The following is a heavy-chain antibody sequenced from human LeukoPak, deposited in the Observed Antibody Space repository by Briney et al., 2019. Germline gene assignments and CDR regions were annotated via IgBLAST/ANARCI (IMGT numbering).Heavy chain of an antibody. J-gene: IGHJ4*02. CDR3: ARRNIAAAALDY. CDR2: ISNTGVST. V-gene: IGHV3-64D*06. Sequence: GGSLRLSCSASGFTFSSFALHWVRQAPGKGLEYVSGISNTGVSTYYADSVTGRFTISRDNSKNTLYLQMGSLRAEDTAIYYCARRNIAAAALDYWGQGTLVTVSS. D-gene: IGHD6-13*01. CDR1: GFTFSSFA.